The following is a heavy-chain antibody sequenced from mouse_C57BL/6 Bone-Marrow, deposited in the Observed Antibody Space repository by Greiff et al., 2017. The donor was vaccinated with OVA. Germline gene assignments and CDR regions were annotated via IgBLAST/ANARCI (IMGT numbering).Heavy chain of an antibody. J-gene: IGHJ2*01. D-gene: IGHD1-1*01. CDR2: ISSGSSTI. CDR1: GFTFSDYG. Sequence: EVHLVESGGGLVKPGGSLKLSCAASGFTFSDYGMHWVRQAPEKGLEWVAYISSGSSTIYYADTVKGRFTISRDNAKNTLFLQMTSLRSEDTAMYYCAILYYGSSYDYFDYWGQGTTLTVSS. V-gene: IGHV5-17*01. CDR3: AILYYGSSYDYFDY.